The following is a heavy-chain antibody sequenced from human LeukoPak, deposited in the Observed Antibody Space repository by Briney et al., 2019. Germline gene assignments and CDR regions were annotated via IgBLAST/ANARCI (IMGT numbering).Heavy chain of an antibody. D-gene: IGHD2-2*01. CDR3: ASGSRAYCSSTSCHGTSWFDP. CDR2: IYYGGSP. CDR1: GGPISSYY. J-gene: IGHJ5*02. Sequence: SETLSLTCSVSGGPISSYYWSWIRLPPGKGLEWIGYIYYGGSPNYNPSLKSRVTISIDTSKNQFSLKLSSVTAADTAVYYCASGSRAYCSSTSCHGTSWFDPWGQGTLVTVSS. V-gene: IGHV4-59*08.